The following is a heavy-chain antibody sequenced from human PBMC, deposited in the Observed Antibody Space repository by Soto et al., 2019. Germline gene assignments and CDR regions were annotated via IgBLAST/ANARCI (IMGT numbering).Heavy chain of an antibody. D-gene: IGHD7-27*01. CDR1: GFTFSSYA. Sequence: GSLRLSCAASGFTFSSYAMSWVRQAPGKGLEWVSAISGSGGSTYYADSVKGRFTISRDNSKNTLYLQMNSLRAEDTAVYYCAKDLRGLGMFDYWGQGTLVTVSS. CDR3: AKDLRGLGMFDY. V-gene: IGHV3-23*01. CDR2: ISGSGGST. J-gene: IGHJ4*02.